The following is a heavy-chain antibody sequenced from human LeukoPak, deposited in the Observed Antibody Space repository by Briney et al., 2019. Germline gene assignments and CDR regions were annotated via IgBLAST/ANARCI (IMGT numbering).Heavy chain of an antibody. Sequence: SVKVSCKASGGTLSSYAISWVRQAPGQGLEWMGRIIPILGIANYAQKFQGRVTITADKSTSTAYMELSSLRSEDTAVYYCARDGELGYCSSTSCPSNWFDPWGQGTLLTVSS. CDR1: GGTLSSYA. D-gene: IGHD2-2*01. CDR2: IIPILGIA. V-gene: IGHV1-69*04. J-gene: IGHJ5*02. CDR3: ARDGELGYCSSTSCPSNWFDP.